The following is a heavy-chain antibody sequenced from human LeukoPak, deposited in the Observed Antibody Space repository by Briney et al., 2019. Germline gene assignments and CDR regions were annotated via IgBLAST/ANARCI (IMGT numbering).Heavy chain of an antibody. J-gene: IGHJ4*02. D-gene: IGHD5-18*01. V-gene: IGHV4-59*08. CDR1: GGSISSYY. Sequence: SSETLSLTCTVSGGSISSYYWSWIRQPPGKGLEWIGYIYYSGSTNYNPSLKSRVTISVDTSKNQFSLKRSSVTAADTAVYYCARRAPYSYEWSTLDYWGQGTLVTVSS. CDR3: ARRAPYSYEWSTLDY. CDR2: IYYSGST.